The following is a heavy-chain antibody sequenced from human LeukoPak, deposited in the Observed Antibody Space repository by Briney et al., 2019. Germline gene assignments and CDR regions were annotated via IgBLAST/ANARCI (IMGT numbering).Heavy chain of an antibody. J-gene: IGHJ6*04. CDR2: ISWHSGSI. D-gene: IGHD3-10*02. CDR3: AELGITMIGGV. CDR1: GFTFDDYA. Sequence: PGGSLRLSCAASGFTFDDYAMHWVRQAPGKGLEWVSGISWHSGSIGYADSVKGRFTISRDNAKNSLYLQMNSLRAEDTAVYYCAELGITMIGGVWGKGTTVTISS. V-gene: IGHV3-9*01.